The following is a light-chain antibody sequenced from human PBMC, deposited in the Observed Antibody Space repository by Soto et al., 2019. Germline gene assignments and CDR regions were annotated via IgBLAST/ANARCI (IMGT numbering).Light chain of an antibody. CDR1: STDVGGYNA. CDR3: GTWDSSLSAYV. V-gene: IGLV1-51*01. Sequence: QSVLSQPASVSGSPGQTITISCTGTSTDVGGYNAVSWYQHHPGKAPKLIIYDNNKRPSGIPDRFSGSKSGTSATLGITGLQTGDEADYYCGTWDSSLSAYVFGTGTKVTVL. J-gene: IGLJ1*01. CDR2: DNN.